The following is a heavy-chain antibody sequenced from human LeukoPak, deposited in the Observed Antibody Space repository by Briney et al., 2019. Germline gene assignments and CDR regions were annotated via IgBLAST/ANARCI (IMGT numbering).Heavy chain of an antibody. J-gene: IGHJ4*02. CDR3: ARDGRVGATFDY. CDR2: IYYSGST. V-gene: IGHV4-59*12. D-gene: IGHD1-26*01. CDR1: GGSISSYY. Sequence: SETLSLTCTVSGGSISSYYWSWIRQPPGKGLEWIGYIYYSGSTNYNPSLKSRVTMSVDTSKNQFSLKLSSVTAADTAVYYCARDGRVGATFDYWGQGTLVTVSS.